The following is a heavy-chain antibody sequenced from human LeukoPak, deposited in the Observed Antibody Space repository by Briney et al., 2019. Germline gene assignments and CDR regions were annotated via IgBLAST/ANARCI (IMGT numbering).Heavy chain of an antibody. D-gene: IGHD3-16*02. CDR2: ISYDGSNK. J-gene: IGHJ4*02. Sequence: GGSLRLSCAASGFTFSSYGMHWVRQAPGKGLEWVAVISYDGSNKYYADSVKGRFTISRDNSKNTLYLQMNSLRAEDTAVCYCAKALEFDYWGQGTLVTVSS. CDR1: GFTFSSYG. V-gene: IGHV3-30*18. CDR3: AKALEFDY.